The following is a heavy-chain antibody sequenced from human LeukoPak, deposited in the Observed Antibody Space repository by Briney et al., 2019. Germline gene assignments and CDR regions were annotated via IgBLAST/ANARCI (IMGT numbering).Heavy chain of an antibody. CDR1: GFIFASYG. CDR3: ATSRGYFFRWFQH. D-gene: IGHD3-22*01. CDR2: IASSGSTI. J-gene: IGHJ1*01. Sequence: GGSLRLSCSASGFIFASYGMNWVRQAPGKGLEWVSYIASSGSTIYYADSVKGRFTISRDNAKSSLYLQMNSLRADDTAVYYCATSRGYFFRWFQHWGQGTLVTVSS. V-gene: IGHV3-48*04.